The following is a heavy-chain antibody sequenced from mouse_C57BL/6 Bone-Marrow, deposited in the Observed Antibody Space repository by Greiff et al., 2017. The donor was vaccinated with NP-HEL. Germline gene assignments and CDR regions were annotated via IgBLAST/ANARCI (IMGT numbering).Heavy chain of an antibody. CDR3: TTSYGSSKAWFAY. Sequence: EVQLQQSGAELVRPGASVKLSCTASGFNIKDDYMHWVKQRPEQGLEWIGWIDPENGDTEYASKFQGKATITADTSSNTAYLQLSSLTSEDTAVYNCTTSYGSSKAWFAYWGQGTLVTVSA. CDR1: GFNIKDDY. CDR2: IDPENGDT. V-gene: IGHV14-4*01. J-gene: IGHJ3*01. D-gene: IGHD1-1*01.